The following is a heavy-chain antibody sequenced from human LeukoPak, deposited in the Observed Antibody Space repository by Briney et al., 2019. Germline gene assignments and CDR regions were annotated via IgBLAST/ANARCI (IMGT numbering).Heavy chain of an antibody. CDR1: GYTLTNNR. CDR2: IDPNSGVT. Sequence: ASVKVSCKASGYTLTNNRLYWVRQAPGQGLEWMGWIDPNSGVTNFAQNFQGRLTMTTDTSINTAYMELSRLTSDDTTVYYCARELGINAFDVWGQGTLVIVSS. J-gene: IGHJ3*01. V-gene: IGHV1-2*02. CDR3: ARELGINAFDV. D-gene: IGHD1-26*01.